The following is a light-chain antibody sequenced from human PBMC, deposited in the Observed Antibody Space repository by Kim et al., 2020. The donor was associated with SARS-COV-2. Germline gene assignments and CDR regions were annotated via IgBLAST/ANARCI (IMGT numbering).Light chain of an antibody. Sequence: QSALTQPRSVSGSPGQSVTISCTGTSSDIGTYNYVSWYQHHPGTAPKVIIYGVSKRPSGVPVRFSGSKSGNTASLTISGLQAEDEADYFCCSYAGSYTHWVFGGGTQLTVL. J-gene: IGLJ3*02. CDR2: GVS. CDR3: CSYAGSYTHWV. CDR1: SSDIGTYNY. V-gene: IGLV2-11*01.